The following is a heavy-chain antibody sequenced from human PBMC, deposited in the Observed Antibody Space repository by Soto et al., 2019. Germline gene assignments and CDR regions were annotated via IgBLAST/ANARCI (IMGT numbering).Heavy chain of an antibody. CDR1: GFTFSDYY. J-gene: IGHJ6*03. CDR2: ISSSGSTI. Sequence: QVQLVGSGGGLVKPGGSLRLSCAASGFTFSDYYMSWIRQAPGKGLEWVSCISSSGSTIYYSDSVKGRFTISRDNAKNSLYLQMNSLRAEDTAVYYCARVTAYYYYYYMDVWGKGTTVTVSS. CDR3: ARVTAYYYYYYMDV. V-gene: IGHV3-11*01.